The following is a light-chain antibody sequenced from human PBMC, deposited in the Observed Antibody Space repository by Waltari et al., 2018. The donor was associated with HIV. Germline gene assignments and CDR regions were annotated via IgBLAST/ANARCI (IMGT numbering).Light chain of an antibody. CDR2: RNT. J-gene: IGLJ2*01. CDR1: SSNIGDNY. CDR3: VAWDDTLSGHVV. Sequence: QSVLTQPPSASGTPGQRVTISCAGSSSNIGDNYVYWSQHIPGTAPKLLIYRNTQRPSGVTDRFSGSKSGTSASLAISGLRSDDEADYYCVAWDDTLSGHVVIGGGTKLTVL. V-gene: IGLV1-47*01.